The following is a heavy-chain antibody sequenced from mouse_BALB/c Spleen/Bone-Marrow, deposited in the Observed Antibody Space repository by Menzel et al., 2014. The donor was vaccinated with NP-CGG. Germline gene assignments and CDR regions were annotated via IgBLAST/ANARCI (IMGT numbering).Heavy chain of an antibody. Sequence: VQLKESGPELVKPGASGKISCKASGYSFTGYFMNWMKQSHGKSLEGVGRINPYNGDPFYNQKFKGKATLTVDKSSSTAHMELLSLTSEDSAVYYCGRGNYDYDSWFGYWGQGTLVTVSA. CDR2: INPYNGDP. D-gene: IGHD2-4*01. CDR1: GYSFTGYF. J-gene: IGHJ3*01. V-gene: IGHV1-37*01. CDR3: GRGNYDYDSWFGY.